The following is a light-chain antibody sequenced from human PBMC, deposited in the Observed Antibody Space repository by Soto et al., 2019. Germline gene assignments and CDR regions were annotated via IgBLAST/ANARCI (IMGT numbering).Light chain of an antibody. CDR1: SSDVARYDS. V-gene: IGLV2-14*01. Sequence: QSVLAQPASVSGSPGQSITISCTGTSSDVARYDSVSWYQQHPGKAPKLIIYGVNYRPSGVSDLFSCSQSGNTASLTISGLHAVVYADYHGNADTRSSLYVFGLGNKVNVL. CDR2: GVN. CDR3: NADTRSSLYV. J-gene: IGLJ1*01.